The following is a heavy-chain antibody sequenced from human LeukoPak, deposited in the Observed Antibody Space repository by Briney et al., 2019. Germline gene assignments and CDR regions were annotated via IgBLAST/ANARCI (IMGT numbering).Heavy chain of an antibody. CDR3: ARSPSEMGYPDY. CDR2: INPNSGGT. D-gene: IGHD2-8*01. CDR1: GYTFTGYC. V-gene: IGHV1-2*04. J-gene: IGHJ4*02. Sequence: ASVKVSCKASGYTFTGYCMHWVRQAPGQGLEWMGWINPNSGGTNYAQKFQGWVTMTRDTSISTAYMELSRLRSDDTAVYYCARSPSEMGYPDYWGQGTLVTVSS.